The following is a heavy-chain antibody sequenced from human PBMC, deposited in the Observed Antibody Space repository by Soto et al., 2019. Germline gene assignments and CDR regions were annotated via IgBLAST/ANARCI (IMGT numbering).Heavy chain of an antibody. D-gene: IGHD2-15*01. J-gene: IGHJ6*02. Sequence: GGSLRLSCAASGFTFSSYTMSWVRQAPGKGLEWVSAISGSGGSTYYADSVKGRFTISRDNSKNTLYLQMNSLRAEDTAVYYCAKGPYCSGGSCSSIYYYGMDVWGQGTTVTVSS. CDR2: ISGSGGST. CDR3: AKGPYCSGGSCSSIYYYGMDV. CDR1: GFTFSSYT. V-gene: IGHV3-23*01.